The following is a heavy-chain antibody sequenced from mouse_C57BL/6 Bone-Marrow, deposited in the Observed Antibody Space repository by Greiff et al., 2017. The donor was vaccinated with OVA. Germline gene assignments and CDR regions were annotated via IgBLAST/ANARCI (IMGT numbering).Heavy chain of an antibody. CDR3: ARDNSGYYAMDY. J-gene: IGHJ4*01. CDR2: ISDGGSYT. Sequence: EVKVVESGGGLVKPGGSLKLSCAASGFTFSSYAMPWVRQTPEKRLEWVATISDGGSYTYYPDNVKGRFTISRDNAKNNLYLQMSHLKSEDTAMYYCARDNSGYYAMDYWGQGTSVTVSS. D-gene: IGHD3-2*02. V-gene: IGHV5-4*01. CDR1: GFTFSSYA.